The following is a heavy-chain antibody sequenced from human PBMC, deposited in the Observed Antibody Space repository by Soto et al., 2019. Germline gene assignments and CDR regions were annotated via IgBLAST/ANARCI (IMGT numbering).Heavy chain of an antibody. D-gene: IGHD3-3*01. CDR3: AGASLRFLEWTDFDY. Sequence: SETLSLTCTVSGGSISSYYWSWIRQPPGKGLEWIGYIYYSGSTNYNPSLKSRVTISVDTSKNQFSLKLSSVTAADTAVYYCAGASLRFLEWTDFDYWGQGTLVTVS. V-gene: IGHV4-59*01. CDR1: GGSISSYY. CDR2: IYYSGST. J-gene: IGHJ4*02.